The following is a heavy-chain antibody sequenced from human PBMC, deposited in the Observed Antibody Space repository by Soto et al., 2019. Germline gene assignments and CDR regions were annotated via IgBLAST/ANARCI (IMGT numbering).Heavy chain of an antibody. V-gene: IGHV1-18*01. J-gene: IGHJ6*03. CDR2: ISAYNGNT. Sequence: GASVKVSCKASGYTFTSYGISWVRQAPGQGLEWMGWISAYNGNTNYAQKLQGRVTMTTDTSTSTAYMELRSLRSDDTAVYYCARVVVVPARYYYYYMDVWGKGTTVTVSS. CDR3: ARVVVVPARYYYYYMDV. CDR1: GYTFTSYG. D-gene: IGHD2-2*01.